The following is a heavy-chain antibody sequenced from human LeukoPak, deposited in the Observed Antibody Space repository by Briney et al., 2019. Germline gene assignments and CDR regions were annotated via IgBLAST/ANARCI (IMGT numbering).Heavy chain of an antibody. CDR2: ISYDGSNK. CDR1: GFTFSSYA. CDR3: AKSRIQLWFDY. Sequence: GGSLRLSCAASGFTFSSYAMSWVRQAPGKGLEWVAVISYDGSNKYYADSVKGRFTISRDNSKNTLYLQMNSLRAEDTAVYYCAKSRIQLWFDYWGQGTLVTVSS. D-gene: IGHD5-18*01. V-gene: IGHV3-30*18. J-gene: IGHJ4*02.